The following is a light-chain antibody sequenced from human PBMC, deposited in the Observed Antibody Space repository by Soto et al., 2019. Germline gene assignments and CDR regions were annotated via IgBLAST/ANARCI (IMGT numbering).Light chain of an antibody. Sequence: QSVLTQPPSASGSPGQSVTISCSGTSSDIGRYDYVSWYQHFPGKAPKLIIYEVTQRPSGVPDRFSGSKSGNTASLTVSGLQTEDEAHYYCSSYGGSNNVMFGGGTKLTVL. CDR2: EVT. CDR3: SSYGGSNNVM. V-gene: IGLV2-8*01. J-gene: IGLJ3*02. CDR1: SSDIGRYDY.